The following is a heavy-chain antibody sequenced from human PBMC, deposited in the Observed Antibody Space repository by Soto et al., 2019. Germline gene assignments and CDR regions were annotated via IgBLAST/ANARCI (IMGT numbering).Heavy chain of an antibody. CDR1: GFTFSDHY. D-gene: IGHD2-2*01. CDR2: TRNKANSYTT. V-gene: IGHV3-72*01. Sequence: EVQLVESGGGLVQPGGSLRLSCAASGFTFSDHYMDWVRQAPGKGLEWVGRTRNKANSYTTEYAASVKGRFTISRDDSKNSLYLQMNSLKTEDTAVYYCARVRPLGCSSTSCYVGNDYWGQGTLVTVSS. J-gene: IGHJ4*02. CDR3: ARVRPLGCSSTSCYVGNDY.